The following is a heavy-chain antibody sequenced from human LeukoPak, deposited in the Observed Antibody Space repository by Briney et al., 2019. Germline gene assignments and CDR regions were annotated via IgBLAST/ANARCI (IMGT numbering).Heavy chain of an antibody. J-gene: IGHJ4*02. V-gene: IGHV1-3*03. CDR2: VTTGRGET. CDR1: GYTFTDYA. CDR3: ARGGQQWRGGNYFDS. Sequence: ASVKVSCKASGYTFTDYALHWVRQAPGQSLEWMGWVTTGRGETRYSQDFQRRITLTRDKSANTVYMDLSDLTSEDTAVYYCARGGQQWRGGNYFDSWGQGTLVAVSS. D-gene: IGHD6-19*01.